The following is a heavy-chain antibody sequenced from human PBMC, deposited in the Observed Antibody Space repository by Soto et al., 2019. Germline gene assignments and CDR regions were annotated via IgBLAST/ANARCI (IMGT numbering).Heavy chain of an antibody. CDR1: GFTFSSYS. D-gene: IGHD3-9*01. CDR3: ARDKDWAFDY. J-gene: IGHJ4*02. V-gene: IGHV3-48*04. Sequence: EVQLVESGGGLVQPGGSLRLSCVASGFTFSSYSMVWVRQAPGKGLEWIAYIFVSSTTIHYADSVKGRFTVSRDNTQNSLFQLMNSLRAEDTAIYYCARDKDWAFDYWGQGTQVIVSS. CDR2: IFVSSTTI.